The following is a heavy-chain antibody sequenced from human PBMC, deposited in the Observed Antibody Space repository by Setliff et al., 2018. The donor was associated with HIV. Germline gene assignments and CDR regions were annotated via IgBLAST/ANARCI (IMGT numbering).Heavy chain of an antibody. Sequence: PSETLSLTCTVSDDSIKSDNYYWSWVRQPAGKGLEWIGRVYITGRIHYNPSLKSRVSLSIDTSKNQFSLNLRSVTAADTAVYYCVRDPPLTPTDADHPFDIWGQGTMVTVSS. CDR1: DDSIKSDNYY. CDR3: VRDPPLTPTDADHPFDI. V-gene: IGHV4-61*02. CDR2: VYITGRI. J-gene: IGHJ3*02. D-gene: IGHD1-26*01.